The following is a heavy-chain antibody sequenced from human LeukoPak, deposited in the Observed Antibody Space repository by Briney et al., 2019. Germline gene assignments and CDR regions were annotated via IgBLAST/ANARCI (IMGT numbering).Heavy chain of an antibody. CDR3: ARFTSREPQGRVYFDY. D-gene: IGHD1-26*01. CDR2: MRRDGNEI. V-gene: IGHV3-7*01. J-gene: IGHJ4*02. CDR1: RFTFSSYA. Sequence: GGSLRLSCAASRFTFSSYAMSWVRQAPGKGLEWVANMRRDGNEIYYLDSVRGRFTISRDNAKNSLYLQMNSLRAEDTAVYYCARFTSREPQGRVYFDYWGQGTLVTVSS.